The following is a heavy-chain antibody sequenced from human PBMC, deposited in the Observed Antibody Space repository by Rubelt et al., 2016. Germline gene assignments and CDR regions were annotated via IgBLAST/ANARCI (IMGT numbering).Heavy chain of an antibody. J-gene: IGHJ5*02. CDR2: ISGSGGTT. CDR3: AKAGYTSGWFNWFDP. V-gene: IGHV3-23*04. CDR1: GFTVSTNY. D-gene: IGHD6-19*01. Sequence: EVQLVESGGGLIQPGGSLRLSCAASGFTVSTNYMSWVRQAPGKGLEWVSVISGSGGTTYYADSVKGRFTISRDNSKNTLDLQMNSLGAEDTAVYYCAKAGYTSGWFNWFDPWGQGTLVTVSS.